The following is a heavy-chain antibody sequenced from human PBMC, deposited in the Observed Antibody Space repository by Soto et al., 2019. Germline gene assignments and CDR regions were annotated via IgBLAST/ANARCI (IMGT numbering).Heavy chain of an antibody. V-gene: IGHV1-3*01. CDR1: GYTFTSYA. CDR2: INAGNGNT. J-gene: IGHJ3*02. D-gene: IGHD3-10*01. CDR3: ARDKPLWFGEPGDVDI. Sequence: WASVKVSCKASGYTFTSYAMHWVRQAPGQRLEWMGWINAGNGNTKYSQKFQGRVTITRDTSASTAYMELSSLRSEDTAVYYCARDKPLWFGEPGDVDIWGQGTMVTVSS.